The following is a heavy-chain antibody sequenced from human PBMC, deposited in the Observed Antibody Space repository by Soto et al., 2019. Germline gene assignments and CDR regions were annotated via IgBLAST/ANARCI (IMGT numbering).Heavy chain of an antibody. Sequence: GGSLRLSCAASGFTFSSYEMNWFRQAPGKGLEWVSYISSSGSTIYYADSVKGRFTISRDNAKNSLYLQMNSLRAEDTAVYYCARTTIAARPFDYWGQGTLVTVSS. J-gene: IGHJ4*02. D-gene: IGHD6-6*01. CDR2: ISSSGSTI. CDR3: ARTTIAARPFDY. CDR1: GFTFSSYE. V-gene: IGHV3-48*03.